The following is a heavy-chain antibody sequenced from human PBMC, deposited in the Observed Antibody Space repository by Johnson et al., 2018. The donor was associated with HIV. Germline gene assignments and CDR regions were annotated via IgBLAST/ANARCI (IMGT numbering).Heavy chain of an antibody. D-gene: IGHD1-1*01. J-gene: IGHJ3*02. CDR2: IRYDGSNK. CDR1: GFTFSSYA. CDR3: ANFYTDNTLGLFGAFDI. Sequence: QVQLVESGGGVVQPGRSLRLSCAASGFTFSSYAMHWVRQAPGKGLEWVAVIRYDGSNKYYADSVKGRFTISRDNSKNTLYLQMNSLRAEDTAVYYCANFYTDNTLGLFGAFDIWGQGTMVTVSS. V-gene: IGHV3-30*04.